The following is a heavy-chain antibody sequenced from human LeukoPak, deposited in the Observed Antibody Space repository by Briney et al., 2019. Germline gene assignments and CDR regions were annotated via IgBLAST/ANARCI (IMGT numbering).Heavy chain of an antibody. CDR3: ARVLVPAAIRNNLFFP. CDR2: IIPIFGTA. D-gene: IGHD2-2*02. V-gene: IGHV1-69*01. Sequence: ASVKVSCKASGVTFSSYAISSVRQAPGQGLEWMGGIIPIFGTANYAQKFQGRVTITADESTSRAYMELSTLRSEDTAVYYCARVLVPAAIRNNLFFPWGPGTLVTVSS. CDR1: GVTFSSYA. J-gene: IGHJ5*02.